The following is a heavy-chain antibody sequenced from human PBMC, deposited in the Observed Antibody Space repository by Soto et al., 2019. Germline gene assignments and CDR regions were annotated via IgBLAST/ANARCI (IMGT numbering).Heavy chain of an antibody. V-gene: IGHV4-30-2*01. Sequence: TLSLTGTVSGCSISNAAYSLSWIRQPPGKGLEWIGYIYPSGMPFYNPSLRSRVTISIDRSNDQFSLNLKSVTAADTAVYYCARERGGYGLFDSWGQGTLVTVSS. J-gene: IGHJ4*02. CDR2: IYPSGMP. D-gene: IGHD5-18*01. CDR1: GCSISNAAYS. CDR3: ARERGGYGLFDS.